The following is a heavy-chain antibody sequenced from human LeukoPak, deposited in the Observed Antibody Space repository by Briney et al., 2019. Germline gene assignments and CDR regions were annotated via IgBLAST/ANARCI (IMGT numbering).Heavy chain of an antibody. CDR3: ARGVAPIYDYVWGSPPNWFDP. J-gene: IGHJ5*02. V-gene: IGHV4-30-2*01. D-gene: IGHD3-16*01. CDR2: IYHSGST. Sequence: SQTLSLTYAVSGGSISSGGYSWSWIRQPPGKGLEWIGYIYHSGSTYYNPSLKSRVTISVDRSKNQFSLKLSSVTAADTAVYYCARGVAPIYDYVWGSPPNWFDPWGQGTLVTVSS. CDR1: GGSISSGGYS.